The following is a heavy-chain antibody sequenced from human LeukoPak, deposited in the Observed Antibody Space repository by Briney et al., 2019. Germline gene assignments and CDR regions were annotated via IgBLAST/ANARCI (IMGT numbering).Heavy chain of an antibody. CDR1: GFTFSSYE. D-gene: IGHD5-18*01. CDR2: ISSSGSTI. J-gene: IGHJ5*02. CDR3: ARAKSVDTAMWFDP. V-gene: IGHV3-48*03. Sequence: GSLRLSCAASGFTFSSYEMNWVRQAPGKGLEWVSYISSSGSTIYYADSVKGRFTISRDNAKNSLYLQMNSLRAEDTAVYYCARAKSVDTAMWFDPWGQGTLVTVSS.